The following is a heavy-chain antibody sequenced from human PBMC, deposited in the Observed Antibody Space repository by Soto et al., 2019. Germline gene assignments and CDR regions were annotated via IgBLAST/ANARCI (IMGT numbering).Heavy chain of an antibody. CDR2: IYSGGST. V-gene: IGHV3-53*01. CDR3: ARDPDTVTDDFDAFDI. Sequence: GGSLRLSCAASGFTVSSNYMSWVRQAPGKGLEWVSVIYSGGSTYYADSVKGRFTISRDNSKNTLYLQMNSLRAEDTAVYYCARDPDTVTDDFDAFDIWGQGTMVTVSS. CDR1: GFTVSSNY. D-gene: IGHD4-4*01. J-gene: IGHJ3*02.